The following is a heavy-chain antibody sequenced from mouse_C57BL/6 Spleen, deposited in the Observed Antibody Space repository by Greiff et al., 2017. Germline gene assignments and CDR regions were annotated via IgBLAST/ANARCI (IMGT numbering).Heavy chain of an antibody. CDR3: ASGGVTGTSLAY. CDR2: IYPSDSET. J-gene: IGHJ3*01. CDR1: GYTFTSYW. Sequence: QVQLQQPGAELVRPGSSVKPSCKASGYTFTSYWMAWVKQRPGQGLEWIGNIYPSDSETHYNQKFKDKATLTVDKSSSTAYMQLSSLTSEDSAVYYCASGGVTGTSLAYWGQGTLVTVSA. V-gene: IGHV1-61*01. D-gene: IGHD4-1*01.